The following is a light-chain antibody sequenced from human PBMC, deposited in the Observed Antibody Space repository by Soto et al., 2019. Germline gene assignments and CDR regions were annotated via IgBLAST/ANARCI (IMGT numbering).Light chain of an antibody. CDR1: QSISRN. J-gene: IGKJ1*01. V-gene: IGKV3-15*01. CDR2: GAS. Sequence: EIVLTQSPVALSLSPGERATLSCRASQSISRNLAWYQQKPGQAPRLLIYGASTRATGIPARFSGSGSGTEFTLTISSLQSEDFATYYCQQYSSYWTFGQGTKVDIK. CDR3: QQYSSYWT.